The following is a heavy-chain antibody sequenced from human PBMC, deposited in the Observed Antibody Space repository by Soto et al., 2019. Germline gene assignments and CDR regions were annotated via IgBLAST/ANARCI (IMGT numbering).Heavy chain of an antibody. V-gene: IGHV4-34*01. D-gene: IGHD6-19*01. CDR2: INHSGSA. CDR1: GESFSGYI. J-gene: IGHJ4*02. CDR3: ARGLITGSHYSGGWYYFDS. Sequence: QVQLQQSGAGLLKPSETLSLTCAVYGESFSGYIWTWIRQTPGKGLQWIGQINHSGSASYNPSLTCRVTLSVHCPTRQFPLEPSSVTAADTAVYYCARGLITGSHYSGGWYYFDSWGQGTQVTVSS.